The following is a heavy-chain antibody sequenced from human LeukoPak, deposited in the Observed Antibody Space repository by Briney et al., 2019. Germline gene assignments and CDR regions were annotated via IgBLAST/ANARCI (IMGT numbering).Heavy chain of an antibody. V-gene: IGHV3-7*01. CDR3: ATWGDTTAEYFQR. J-gene: IGHJ1*01. D-gene: IGHD2-21*02. CDR2: INPDGRDT. CDR1: GFTFNSCW. Sequence: GGSLRLSCVVSGFTFNSCWMNWVRQAPGQGLEWVAHINPDGRDTYYVDSVKGRFTISRDNAQNSMYLQMNSLRVEDTAVYYCATWGDTTAEYFQRWGQGTLVTVSS.